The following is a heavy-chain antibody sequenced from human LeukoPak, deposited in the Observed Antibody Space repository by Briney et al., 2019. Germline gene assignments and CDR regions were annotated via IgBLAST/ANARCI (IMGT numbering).Heavy chain of an antibody. D-gene: IGHD2-2*02. Sequence: SETLSLTCAVYGGSFSGYYWSWIRQPPGKGLEWIGEINHSGSTNYNPSLKSRVTISVDTSKNQFSLKLSSVTAADTAVYYCARKGCSSTSCYTSRYYYYMDVWGKRTTVTVSS. J-gene: IGHJ6*03. CDR2: INHSGST. CDR3: ARKGCSSTSCYTSRYYYYMDV. V-gene: IGHV4-34*01. CDR1: GGSFSGYY.